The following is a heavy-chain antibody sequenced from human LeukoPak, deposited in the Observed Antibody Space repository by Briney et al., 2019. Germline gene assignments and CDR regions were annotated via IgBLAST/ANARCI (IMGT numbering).Heavy chain of an antibody. Sequence: SGGSLRLSCIASGVGFRDYYMSWIRQAPGKGLEWVSSISSSSSYIYYADSVKGRFTISRDNAKNSLYLQMNSLRAEDTAVYYCAREMEYSGYVDYWGQGTLVTVSS. J-gene: IGHJ4*02. CDR1: GVGFRDYY. D-gene: IGHD5-12*01. V-gene: IGHV3-11*06. CDR3: AREMEYSGYVDY. CDR2: ISSSSSYI.